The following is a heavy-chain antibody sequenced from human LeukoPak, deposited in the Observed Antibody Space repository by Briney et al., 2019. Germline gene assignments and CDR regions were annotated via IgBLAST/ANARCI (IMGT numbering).Heavy chain of an antibody. CDR1: GFTFNNYN. J-gene: IGHJ4*02. D-gene: IGHD1-14*01. CDR3: ARGGILLPASARADFDY. CDR2: ISSISSSYI. V-gene: IGHV3-21*01. Sequence: PGGSLRLSCAASGFTFNNYNMNWVRQAPGKGLEWVSSISSISSSYIYYADSVKGRFTISRDNAKNSLYLQMNSLRAEDTAVYYCARGGILLPASARADFDYWGQGTLVTVSS.